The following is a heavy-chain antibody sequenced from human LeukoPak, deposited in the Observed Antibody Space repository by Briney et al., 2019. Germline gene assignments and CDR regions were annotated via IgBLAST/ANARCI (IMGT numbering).Heavy chain of an antibody. V-gene: IGHV3-23*01. J-gene: IGHJ4*02. CDR2: ISGSSDST. Sequence: GGSLRLSCAASAFTFSSYAMNWVRQAPGKGLEWVSTISGSSDSTYYADSVKGRFTISRDNSKNTLYLQMNSLRAEDTAVYYCAKDNLSYGGSFHFDFWGQGTLVTVSS. D-gene: IGHD1-26*01. CDR1: AFTFSSYA. CDR3: AKDNLSYGGSFHFDF.